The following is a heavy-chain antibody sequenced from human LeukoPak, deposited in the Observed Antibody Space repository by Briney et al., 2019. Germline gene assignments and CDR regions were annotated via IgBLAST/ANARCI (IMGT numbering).Heavy chain of an antibody. Sequence: GGSLRLSCAASGFTFSNYAMSWVRQAPGKGLEWVSAISGGGASTYYADSVKGRFTISRDNSKNTLYLQMNSLRAEDTAVYYCAKDLYSSSSNKFDYWGQGTLVTVSS. D-gene: IGHD6-6*01. CDR2: ISGGGAST. V-gene: IGHV3-23*01. CDR3: AKDLYSSSSNKFDY. J-gene: IGHJ4*02. CDR1: GFTFSNYA.